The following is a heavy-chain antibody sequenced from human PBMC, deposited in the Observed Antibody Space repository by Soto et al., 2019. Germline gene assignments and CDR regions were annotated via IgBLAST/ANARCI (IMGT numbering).Heavy chain of an antibody. CDR3: ATENTYSGNYHHRWYNWFDP. D-gene: IGHD1-26*01. J-gene: IGHJ5*02. CDR1: GYTLTELS. V-gene: IGHV1-24*01. Sequence: QIQLVQSGAEVKKPGASVKVSCKVSGYTLTELSMHWVRQAPGKGLEWMGGFDPEDGETIYAQKFQGRVTMTDDTSKETAYIELSSLRSEDTAVYYCATENTYSGNYHHRWYNWFDPRGQGTLVTVSS. CDR2: FDPEDGET.